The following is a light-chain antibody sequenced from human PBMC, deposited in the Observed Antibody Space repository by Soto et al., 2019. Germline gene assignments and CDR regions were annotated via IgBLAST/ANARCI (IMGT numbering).Light chain of an antibody. J-gene: IGKJ4*01. CDR3: QQYGSSPLT. CDR1: QSVSSSF. V-gene: IGKV3-20*01. CDR2: GAS. Sequence: EIVLTQSPGTLSLSPGERATLSCRASQSVSSSFLAWYQQKPGQAPRLLIYGASSRATAIPDRFSGSGSGTDFTLTISSLEPEDVAVYYCQQYGSSPLTFGGGTKVQIK.